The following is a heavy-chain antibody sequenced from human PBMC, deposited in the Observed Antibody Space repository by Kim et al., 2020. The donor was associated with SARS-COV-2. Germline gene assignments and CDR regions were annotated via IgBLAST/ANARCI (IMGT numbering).Heavy chain of an antibody. CDR1: GESLGEFY. V-gene: IGHV4-34*01. D-gene: IGHD3-16*01. CDR2: ITHNGQT. Sequence: SETLSLTCGVFGESLGEFYWSWIRQPPGQGLEWIGEITHNGQTNYNPSLKNRVTISIDTSKSEFSLTVNSMTAADTAMYYCAISPFYYDSHRLSSGPWSRGTLVTVSS. J-gene: IGHJ5*02. CDR3: AISPFYYDSHRLSSGP.